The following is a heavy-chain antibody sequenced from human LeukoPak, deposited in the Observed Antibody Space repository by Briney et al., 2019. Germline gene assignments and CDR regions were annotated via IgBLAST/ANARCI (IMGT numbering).Heavy chain of an antibody. V-gene: IGHV3-23*01. D-gene: IGHD6-13*01. CDR2: ISGSGGST. CDR1: GFSFSNYG. CDR3: ARDKKYSSSWPGMDV. Sequence: SGGSLRLSCAASGFSFSNYGMSWVRQAPGKGLEWVSAISGSGGSTYYADSVKGRFTISRDNSKNTLYLQMNSLRAEDTAVYYCARDKKYSSSWPGMDVWGKGTTVTVSS. J-gene: IGHJ6*03.